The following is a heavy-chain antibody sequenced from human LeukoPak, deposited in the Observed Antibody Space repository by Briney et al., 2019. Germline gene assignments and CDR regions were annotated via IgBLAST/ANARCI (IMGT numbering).Heavy chain of an antibody. Sequence: GGSLRLSCAASGFTFSSYAMSWVRQAPGKGLEWVSAISGSGGSTYYADSVKGLFTISRDNSKNTLYLQMNSLRAEDTAVYYCAKDSEQQLIYNWFDPWGQGTLVTVSS. V-gene: IGHV3-23*01. CDR3: AKDSEQQLIYNWFDP. CDR2: ISGSGGST. D-gene: IGHD6-13*01. J-gene: IGHJ5*02. CDR1: GFTFSSYA.